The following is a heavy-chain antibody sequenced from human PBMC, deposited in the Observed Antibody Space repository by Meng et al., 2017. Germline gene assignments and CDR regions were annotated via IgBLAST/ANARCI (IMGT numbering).Heavy chain of an antibody. CDR2: ISSSSSYI. J-gene: IGHJ6*02. V-gene: IGHV3-21*01. CDR3: AREIAVAGQKDYYYYGMDV. D-gene: IGHD6-19*01. Sequence: GESLKISCAASGFTFSSYSMNWVRQAPGKGLEWVSSISSSSSYIYYADSVKGRFTISRDNSKNTLYLQMNSLRAEDTAVYYCAREIAVAGQKDYYYYGMDVWGQGTTVTVSS. CDR1: GFTFSSYS.